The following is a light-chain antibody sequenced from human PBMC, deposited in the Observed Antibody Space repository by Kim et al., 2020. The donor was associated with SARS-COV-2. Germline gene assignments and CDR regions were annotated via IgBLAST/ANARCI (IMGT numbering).Light chain of an antibody. J-gene: IGKJ2*01. CDR1: QGISSW. Sequence: SASVGDRFTITCRASQGISSWLAWYQQNPGKAPNLLIYAASNLQNGVPSRFSGSGSGTDFTLTISNLQPEDFATYYCQQANSFPYTFGQGTKLEI. CDR2: AAS. V-gene: IGKV1-12*01. CDR3: QQANSFPYT.